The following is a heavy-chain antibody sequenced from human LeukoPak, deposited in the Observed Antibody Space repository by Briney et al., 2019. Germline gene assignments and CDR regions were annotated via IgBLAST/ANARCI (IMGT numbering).Heavy chain of an antibody. CDR2: ISRRSRRV. Sequence: GGSLRLSCAASGFTFSDYSMNWVRQAPGKGLEWVSSISRRSRRVYYAGSVKGRFTISRDDARNSLYPQMNSLRAEDMAVYFCVRDLLGSGSTTAYLYHWGQGTLVTVSS. CDR3: VRDLLGSGSTTAYLYH. CDR1: GFTFSDYS. J-gene: IGHJ1*01. V-gene: IGHV3-21*01. D-gene: IGHD3-10*01.